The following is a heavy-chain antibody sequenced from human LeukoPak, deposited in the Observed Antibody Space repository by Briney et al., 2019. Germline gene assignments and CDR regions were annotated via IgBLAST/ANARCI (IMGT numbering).Heavy chain of an antibody. V-gene: IGHV3-21*01. D-gene: IGHD4-17*01. J-gene: IGHJ2*01. Sequence: GGSLRLSCVVSGFTFSSYCMNWVRQAPGKGLEWVSSISSSSSYIYYADSVKGRFTISRDNAKNSLYLQMNSLRAEDTAVYYCARDDYGDYVAYWYFDLWGRGTLVTVSS. CDR2: ISSSSSYI. CDR3: ARDDYGDYVAYWYFDL. CDR1: GFTFSSYC.